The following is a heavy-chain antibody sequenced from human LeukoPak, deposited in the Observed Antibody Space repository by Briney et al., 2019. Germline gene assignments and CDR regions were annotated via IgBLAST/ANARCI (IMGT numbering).Heavy chain of an antibody. D-gene: IGHD6-13*01. CDR3: ARPDEQQLVRDAFDI. V-gene: IGHV3-66*01. J-gene: IGHJ3*02. CDR1: GFTVSSNY. Sequence: GGSLRLSCAASGFTVSSNYMSWVRQAPGKGLEWVSVMYIGGNTYYADSVKGRFTISRDKSKNTVYLQMNSLRAEDTAVYYCARPDEQQLVRDAFDIWGQGTMVTVSS. CDR2: MYIGGNT.